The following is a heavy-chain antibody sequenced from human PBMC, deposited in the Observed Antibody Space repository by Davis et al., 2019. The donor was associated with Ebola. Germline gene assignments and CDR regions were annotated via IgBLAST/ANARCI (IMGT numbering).Heavy chain of an antibody. V-gene: IGHV4-4*02. CDR2: IYHSGST. CDR1: GGSISSSNW. CDR3: ARLAAQYYDYYGMDV. Sequence: MPSETLSLTCAVSGGSISSSNWWSWVRQPPGKGLEWIVEIYHSGSTNYNPSLKSRITISVDTSKNQFSLKLSSVTAADTAVYYCARLAAQYYDYYGMDVWGQGTAVTVSS. D-gene: IGHD6-25*01. J-gene: IGHJ6*02.